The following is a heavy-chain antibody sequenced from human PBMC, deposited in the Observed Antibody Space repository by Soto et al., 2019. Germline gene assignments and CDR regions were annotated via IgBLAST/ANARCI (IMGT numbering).Heavy chain of an antibody. D-gene: IGHD6-19*01. CDR2: IYYSGGT. J-gene: IGHJ5*02. V-gene: IGHV4-61*08. CDR1: GAALSSGGFL. CDR3: TREQSDDNYFDP. Sequence: SSESLSLTCTASGAALSSGGFLYICVRPRPGKGRESLGYIYYSGGTNYTPSLKSRVTIALDKSKSQFYLSLISVTAADTAVYYCTREQSDDNYFDPWGQGTLVTVSS.